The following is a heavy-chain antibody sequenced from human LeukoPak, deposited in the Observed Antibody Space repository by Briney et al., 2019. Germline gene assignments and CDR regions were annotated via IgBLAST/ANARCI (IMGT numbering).Heavy chain of an antibody. CDR1: GASISSYY. Sequence: PSETLSLTCSVPGASISSYYWSWIRQPPGKGLEWIAYVHYSGRTNYTPSLKSRVSISVATSKKQFSLNLSSVTAADTAVYYCARRGNSWNDFDSWGQGTLVTVSS. V-gene: IGHV4-59*08. D-gene: IGHD6-13*01. CDR3: ARRGNSWNDFDS. CDR2: VHYSGRT. J-gene: IGHJ4*02.